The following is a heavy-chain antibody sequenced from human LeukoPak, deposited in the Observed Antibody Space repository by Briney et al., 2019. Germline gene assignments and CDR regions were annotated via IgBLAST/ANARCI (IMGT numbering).Heavy chain of an antibody. J-gene: IGHJ4*02. V-gene: IGHV4-39*01. CDR2: IYYSGST. Sequence: SETLSLTCTVSGGSISSYYWSWIRQPPGKGLEWIGSIYYSGSTYYNPSLKSRVTISVDTSKNQFSLKLSSVTAADMAVYYCARLGNWNMYYFDYWGQGTLVTVSS. D-gene: IGHD1/OR15-1a*01. CDR3: ARLGNWNMYYFDY. CDR1: GGSISSYY.